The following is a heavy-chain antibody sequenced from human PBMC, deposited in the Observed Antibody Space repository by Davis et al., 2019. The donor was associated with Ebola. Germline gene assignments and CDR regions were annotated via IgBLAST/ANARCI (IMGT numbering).Heavy chain of an antibody. CDR3: ARTPPLFDSSAYWYFDL. CDR2: IDPSDSYT. D-gene: IGHD6-25*01. Sequence: GESLKISCKGSGYSFTSYWISWVRQMPGKGLEWMGRIDPSDSYTNYSPSFQGHVTISADKSISTAYLQWSSLKASDTAMYYCARTPPLFDSSAYWYFDLWGRGTLVTVSS. J-gene: IGHJ2*01. CDR1: GYSFTSYW. V-gene: IGHV5-10-1*01.